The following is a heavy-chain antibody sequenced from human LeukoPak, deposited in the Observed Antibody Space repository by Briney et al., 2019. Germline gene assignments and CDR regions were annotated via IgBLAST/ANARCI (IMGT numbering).Heavy chain of an antibody. D-gene: IGHD3-3*01. V-gene: IGHV3-7*04. CDR2: IKQDGSEM. CDR3: ARGYYGSANWFAP. Sequence: GGSLRLSCAASGFTFSNYWMSWVRQAPGKGLEWVANIKQDGSEMYYVDSVKGRFTISRDNAKNSLYLQMNSLRAEDTAVYYCARGYYGSANWFAPWGQGTLVTVSS. CDR1: GFTFSNYW. J-gene: IGHJ5*02.